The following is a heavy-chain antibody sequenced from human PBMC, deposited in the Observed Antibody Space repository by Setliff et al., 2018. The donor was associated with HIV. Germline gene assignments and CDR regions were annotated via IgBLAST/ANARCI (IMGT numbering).Heavy chain of an antibody. CDR2: ISTSGADT. D-gene: IGHD6-13*01. CDR3: AKVGSTGWYYFDY. CDR1: GFMFSDHY. J-gene: IGHJ4*01. V-gene: IGHV3-23*01. Sequence: GGSLRLSCAASGFMFSDHYMDWVRQAPGKGLEWVSTISTSGADTYDAHSVKGRFTISRDNSKNAVYLQMNSLRAEDTAIYYCAKVGSTGWYYFDYWGHGTLVTVSS.